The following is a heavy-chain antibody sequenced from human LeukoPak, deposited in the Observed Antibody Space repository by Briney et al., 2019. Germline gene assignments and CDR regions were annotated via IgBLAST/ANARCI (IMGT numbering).Heavy chain of an antibody. CDR1: GGSFSGYY. V-gene: IGHV4-34*01. J-gene: IGHJ4*02. CDR3: ARVIDSDRSGYYLGY. D-gene: IGHD3-22*01. Sequence: PSETLSLTCAVYGGSFSGYYCSWIRQPPEKGLECIGENNDSGSTNCNPSLKSRVTILVDTSKSQFSLKLSSVTAADTAVYYCARVIDSDRSGYYLGYWGRGHRVTVSS. CDR2: NNDSGST.